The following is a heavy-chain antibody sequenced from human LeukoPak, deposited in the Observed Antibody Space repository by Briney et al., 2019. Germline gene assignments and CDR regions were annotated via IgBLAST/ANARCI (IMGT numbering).Heavy chain of an antibody. CDR2: MNIDGSEK. CDR1: GFTFSNYW. V-gene: IGHV3-7*01. CDR3: ARDPVEWELLLDY. J-gene: IGHJ4*02. Sequence: GGSLRLSCAASGFTFSNYWMGWVRQAPGKRPEWVANMNIDGSEKYYADSVKGRFSISRDNARNSVYLQMASLRVEDTAVYYCARDPVEWELLLDYWGQGTLVTISS. D-gene: IGHD1-26*01.